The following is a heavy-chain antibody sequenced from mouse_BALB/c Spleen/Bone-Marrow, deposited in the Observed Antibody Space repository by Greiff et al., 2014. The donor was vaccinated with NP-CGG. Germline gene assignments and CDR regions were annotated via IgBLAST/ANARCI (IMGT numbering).Heavy chain of an antibody. Sequence: VKLVESGPGLVAPSQSLSITCTVSGFSLTDSGVSWIRQPPGKGLEWLGIIWGGGSTYYNSDFKSRVNISKDNPKSQVFLKLNSLQTEDTAMYYCAKLSTMITTFAYWGQGTLVTVSA. D-gene: IGHD2-4*01. CDR1: GFSLTDSG. CDR3: AKLSTMITTFAY. CDR2: IWGGGST. J-gene: IGHJ3*01. V-gene: IGHV2-6-5*01.